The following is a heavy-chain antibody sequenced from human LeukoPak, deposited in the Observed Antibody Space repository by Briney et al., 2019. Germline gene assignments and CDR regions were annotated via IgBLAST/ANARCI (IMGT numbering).Heavy chain of an antibody. CDR1: GFIVSSNY. Sequence: GGSLRLSCAASGFIVSSNYMSWVRQAPGKGLEWVSVIYSGGRTYYADSVKGRFTISRDNSRNTLYLQMNSLRAEDTAVYYCAKMSPYVSGSYLLSAFDIWGQGTMVTVSS. CDR3: AKMSPYVSGSYLLSAFDI. V-gene: IGHV3-53*01. CDR2: IYSGGRT. D-gene: IGHD1-26*01. J-gene: IGHJ3*02.